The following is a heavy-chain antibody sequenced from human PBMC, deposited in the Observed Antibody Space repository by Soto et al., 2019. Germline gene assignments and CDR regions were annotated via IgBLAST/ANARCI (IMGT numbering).Heavy chain of an antibody. D-gene: IGHD3-9*01. J-gene: IGHJ4*02. Sequence: QVQLVQSGAEVQKPGSSVKVSCKASGGTFNTYTIHWVRLAPGQGLEWMGRIIPMLDIVNYAQKFQGRLAITADKSTSTAYMDLSSLRADDTAVYYCAGDIPVSGPGVPALWGQGTLVTVSS. V-gene: IGHV1-69*02. CDR1: GGTFNTYT. CDR2: IIPMLDIV. CDR3: AGDIPVSGPGVPAL.